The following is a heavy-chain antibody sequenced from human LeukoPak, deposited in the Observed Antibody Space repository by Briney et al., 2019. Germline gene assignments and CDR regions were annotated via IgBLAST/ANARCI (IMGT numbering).Heavy chain of an antibody. D-gene: IGHD2-2*01. Sequence: GGSLRLSCIASGFTFDDYAMHWVRQAPGKGLEWVSGISWNSGNIGYADSVKGRFTISRGNAKNSLYLQMNSLRAEDTAVYYCARGGYCSSSSCYLDYWGQGTLVTVSS. CDR3: ARGGYCSSSSCYLDY. V-gene: IGHV3-9*01. CDR1: GFTFDDYA. J-gene: IGHJ4*02. CDR2: ISWNSGNI.